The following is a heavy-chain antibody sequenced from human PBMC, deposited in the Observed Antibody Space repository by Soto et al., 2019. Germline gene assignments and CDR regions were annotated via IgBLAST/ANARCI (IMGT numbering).Heavy chain of an antibody. CDR2: ISYDGSNK. Sequence: GGSLRLSCAASGFTFSSYGMHWVRQAPGKGLEWVAVISYDGSNKYYADSVKGRFTISRDNSKNTLYLQMNSLRAEDTAVYYCAKDPAIFDLTSYYYNGMDVWGQGTTGTVSS. CDR1: GFTFSSYG. J-gene: IGHJ6*02. CDR3: AKDPAIFDLTSYYYNGMDV. D-gene: IGHD3-3*01. V-gene: IGHV3-30*18.